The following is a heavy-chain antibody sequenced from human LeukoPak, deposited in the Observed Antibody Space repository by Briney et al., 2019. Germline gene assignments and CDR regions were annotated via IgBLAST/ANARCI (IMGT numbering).Heavy chain of an antibody. CDR3: ARTIIYGYEY. V-gene: IGHV3-7*01. CDR2: IKEDGSIK. D-gene: IGHD5-18*01. CDR1: GFTFSSYW. J-gene: IGHJ4*02. Sequence: GGSLRLSCEASGFTFSSYWMTWVRQAPGKGLEWLANIKEDGSIKKYVDSVKGRFTISRDNAKNSLYLEMSSLRAEDTAVYYCARTIIYGYEYWGQGTLVTVSS.